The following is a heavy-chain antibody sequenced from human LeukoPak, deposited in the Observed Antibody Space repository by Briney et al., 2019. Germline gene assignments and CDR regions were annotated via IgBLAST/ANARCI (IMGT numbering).Heavy chain of an antibody. Sequence: GGSLRLSCAASGFTFSSYAMSWVRQAPGKGLEWVSVIYSGGSTYYADSVKGRFTISRDNSKNTLDLQMNSLRAEDTAVYYCARDRLYDHDAFDIWGQGTMVTVSS. V-gene: IGHV3-53*01. D-gene: IGHD2-15*01. CDR1: GFTFSSYA. CDR3: ARDRLYDHDAFDI. CDR2: IYSGGST. J-gene: IGHJ3*02.